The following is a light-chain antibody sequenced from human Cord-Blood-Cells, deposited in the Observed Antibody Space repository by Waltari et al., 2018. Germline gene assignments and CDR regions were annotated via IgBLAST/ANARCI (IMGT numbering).Light chain of an antibody. V-gene: IGLV2-8*01. CDR3: SSYAGSNNV. CDR1: RRPVGGYNY. Sequence: QSALTHPPSPSGSPGPSVPTPSTGTRRPVGGYNYASWYQQHPGKAPKLMIYEVSKRPSGVPDRFSGSKSGNTASLTVSGLQAEDEADYYCSSYAGSNNVFGTGTKVTVL. J-gene: IGLJ1*01. CDR2: EVS.